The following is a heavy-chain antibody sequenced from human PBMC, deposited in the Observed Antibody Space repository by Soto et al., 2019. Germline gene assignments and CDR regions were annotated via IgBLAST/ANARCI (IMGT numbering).Heavy chain of an antibody. CDR3: AKGGYSGYDCLDY. J-gene: IGHJ4*02. Sequence: PGGSLRLSCAASGFTFSSYGMHWVRQAPGKGLEWVAVISYDGSNKYYADSVKGRFTISRDNSKNTLYLQMNSLRAEDTAVYYCAKGGYSGYDCLDYWGQGTLVTVSS. CDR2: ISYDGSNK. D-gene: IGHD5-12*01. V-gene: IGHV3-30*18. CDR1: GFTFSSYG.